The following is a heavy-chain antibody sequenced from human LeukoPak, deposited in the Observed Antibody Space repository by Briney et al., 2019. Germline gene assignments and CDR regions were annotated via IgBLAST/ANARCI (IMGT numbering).Heavy chain of an antibody. CDR3: ARATEGLDY. V-gene: IGHV3-30*03. J-gene: IGHJ4*02. Sequence: GRSLRLSCAASGFTFSSYDIHWVRQAPGKGLEWVAVISSDGSNKYYADSVKGRFTISRDNSKNTLYLQMNSLRAKDTAVYYCARATEGLDYWGQGTLVTVSS. CDR2: ISSDGSNK. CDR1: GFTFSSYD.